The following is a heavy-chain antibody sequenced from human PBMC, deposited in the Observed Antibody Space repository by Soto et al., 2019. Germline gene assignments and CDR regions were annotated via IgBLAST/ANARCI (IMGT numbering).Heavy chain of an antibody. CDR1: GFTFSSYA. Sequence: QVQVVESGGDDGQPGRSLRLSCAPSGFTFSSYAMHWVRQVPGKGLEWVAVISYAGSNKYYVDSMKGRFTISRDNSKHTLYLQMNRLRAEDTAVYYCARDQAVVTAIPSDAFDIWGQGTMVTVSS. CDR3: ARDQAVVTAIPSDAFDI. V-gene: IGHV3-30-3*01. D-gene: IGHD2-21*02. CDR2: ISYAGSNK. J-gene: IGHJ3*02.